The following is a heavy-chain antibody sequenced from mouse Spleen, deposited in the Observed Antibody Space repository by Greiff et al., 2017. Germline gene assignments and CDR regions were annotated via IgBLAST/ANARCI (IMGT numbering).Heavy chain of an antibody. CDR3: ARYGGRWYFDV. J-gene: IGHJ1*01. CDR2: ISSGGGNT. Sequence: EVQRVESGGGLVKPGGSLKLSCAASGFTFSSYTMSWVRQTPEKRLEWVATISSGGGNTYYPDSVKGRFTISRDNAKNTLYLQMSSLRSEDTALYYCARYGGRWYFDVWGAGTTVTVSS. V-gene: IGHV5-9*03. CDR1: GFTFSSYT.